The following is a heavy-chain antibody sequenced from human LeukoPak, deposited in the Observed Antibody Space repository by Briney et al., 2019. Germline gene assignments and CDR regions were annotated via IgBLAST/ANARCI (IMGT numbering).Heavy chain of an antibody. V-gene: IGHV4-30-2*01. J-gene: IGHJ3*02. CDR2: IYHSGST. D-gene: IGHD3-22*01. CDR1: GGSISSGGYS. CDR3: VRDHSSSGYYYDAFDI. Sequence: SETLSLTCAVSGGSISSGGYSWSWIRQPPGKGLEWIGYIYHSGSTYYNPSLKSRVTISVDRSKNQFSLKLSSVTAADTAVYYCVRDHSSSGYYYDAFDIWGQGTMVTVSS.